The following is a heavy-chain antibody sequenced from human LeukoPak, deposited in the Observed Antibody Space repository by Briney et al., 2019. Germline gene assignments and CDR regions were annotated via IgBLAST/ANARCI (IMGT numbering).Heavy chain of an antibody. V-gene: IGHV3-66*02. J-gene: IGHJ4*02. CDR2: IYSGGST. Sequence: GGSLRLSCAASGFTVSSNYMSWVRQAPGKGLEWVSVIYSGGSTYYADSVEGRFTISRDNSKNTLYLQVNSLRAEDTAVYYCARGHRSQRRITIFGVAPYYFDYWGQGTLVTVSS. CDR3: ARGHRSQRRITIFGVAPYYFDY. D-gene: IGHD3-3*01. CDR1: GFTVSSNY.